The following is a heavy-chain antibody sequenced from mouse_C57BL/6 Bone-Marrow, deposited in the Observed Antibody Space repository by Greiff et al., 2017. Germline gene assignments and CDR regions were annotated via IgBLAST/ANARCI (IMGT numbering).Heavy chain of an antibody. D-gene: IGHD2-3*01. Sequence: QVQLLQSGAELVRPGTSVKMSCKASGYTFTNYWIGWAKQRPGHGLEWIGDIYPGGGYTNYNEKFKGKATLPADKSSSTAYMQFSSLTSEDSAIYYCARFGWLPLDYWGQGTTLTVSS. CDR2: IYPGGGYT. CDR1: GYTFTNYW. CDR3: ARFGWLPLDY. J-gene: IGHJ2*01. V-gene: IGHV1-63*01.